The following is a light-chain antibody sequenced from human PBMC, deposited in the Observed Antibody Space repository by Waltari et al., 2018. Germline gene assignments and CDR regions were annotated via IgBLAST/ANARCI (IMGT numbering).Light chain of an antibody. J-gene: IGLJ3*02. Sequence: QSALTQPASVSGSPGQSLTISCTGTSRDVGGYKYVSWHQQHPGKAPKLIIYDVSNRPSGVSNRFSGSKSGNTASLTISGLQAEDEAEYFCSSYTSARTWVFGGGTKLTVL. CDR1: SRDVGGYKY. CDR2: DVS. V-gene: IGLV2-14*03. CDR3: SSYTSARTWV.